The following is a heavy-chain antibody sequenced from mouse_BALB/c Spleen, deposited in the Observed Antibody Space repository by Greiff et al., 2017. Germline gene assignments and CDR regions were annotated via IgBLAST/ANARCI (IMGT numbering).Heavy chain of an antibody. CDR3: SITTATFDY. CDR2: IYPGSGNT. D-gene: IGHD1-2*01. CDR1: GYAFTNYW. V-gene: IGHV1-63*01. Sequence: QVQLKQSGAELVRPGTSVKISCKASGYAFTNYWLGWVKQRPGHGLEWIGDIYPGSGNTYYNEKFKGKATLTADKSSSTAYMQLSSLTSEDSAVYFCSITTATFDYWGQGTTLTVSS. J-gene: IGHJ2*01.